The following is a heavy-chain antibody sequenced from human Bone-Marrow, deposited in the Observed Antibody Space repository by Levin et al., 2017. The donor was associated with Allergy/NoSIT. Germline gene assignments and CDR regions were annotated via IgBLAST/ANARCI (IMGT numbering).Heavy chain of an antibody. D-gene: IGHD3-16*01. V-gene: IGHV3-21*01. J-gene: IGHJ4*02. CDR2: ISSSSGYI. CDR3: ARITVWGTVSPERRDS. CDR1: GFTFSSYS. Sequence: GESLRLSCAASGFTFSSYSMNWVRQAPGKGLEWVSFISSSSGYIYYADSVKGRFTISRDNAKSSLYLQMNSLTAEDSAVYYCARITVWGTVSPERRDSWGQGVLVTVSS.